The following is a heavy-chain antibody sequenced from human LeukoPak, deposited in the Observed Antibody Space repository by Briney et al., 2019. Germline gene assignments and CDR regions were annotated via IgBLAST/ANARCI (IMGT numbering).Heavy chain of an antibody. V-gene: IGHV4-31*03. J-gene: IGHJ5*02. CDR3: ARDPPTVTGRWVP. Sequence: PSETLSLTCTVSGGSISSGGYYWSWIRQHPGKGLEWIGYIYYSGSTNYNPSLKSRVTISVDTSKNQFSLKLSSVTAADTAVYYCARDPPTVTGRWVPWGQGTLVTVSS. CDR1: GGSISSGGYY. D-gene: IGHD4-17*01. CDR2: IYYSGST.